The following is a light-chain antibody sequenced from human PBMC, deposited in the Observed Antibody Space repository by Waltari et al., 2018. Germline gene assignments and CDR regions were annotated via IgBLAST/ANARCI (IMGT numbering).Light chain of an antibody. CDR1: QSIRSY. Sequence: DIQMTQSPSSLSASVGDRVIITCRASQSIRSYLNWYQQKPGKAPKLLIYTAANFQSGVPSRFSGSGSGTDFTLTITSLQPEDFATYYCQRSYSSPYTFGQGTKVETK. CDR3: QRSYSSPYT. CDR2: TAA. V-gene: IGKV1-39*01. J-gene: IGKJ2*01.